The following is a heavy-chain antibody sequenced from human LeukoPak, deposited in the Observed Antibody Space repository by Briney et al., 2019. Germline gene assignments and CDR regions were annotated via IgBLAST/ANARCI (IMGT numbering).Heavy chain of an antibody. CDR3: AKHVDGDAFDR. CDR1: GFTFSAYV. J-gene: IGHJ3*02. V-gene: IGHV3-23*01. CDR2: IRGSGGTT. Sequence: GGSLRLSCAASGFTFSAYVMSWVRQAPGQALEWVSGIRGSGGTTYYADSVKGRFTISRDNSKNTLYLQMNSLRAEDTAVYYCAKHVDGDAFDRWGQGTMVTVSS. D-gene: IGHD5-24*01.